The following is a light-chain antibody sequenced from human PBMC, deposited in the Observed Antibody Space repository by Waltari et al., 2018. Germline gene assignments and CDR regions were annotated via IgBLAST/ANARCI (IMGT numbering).Light chain of an antibody. CDR1: QSISRN. CDR3: QQYNNWRT. CDR2: GAS. Sequence: EVLMTQSPATLSVSPGERATLPCRASQSISRNLAWYQQKPGQAPRLLIYGASTRAPCIPDRFSGSGSGTEFTLSISGVQSEDFGVYYCQQYNNWRTFGQGTRLEI. V-gene: IGKV3D-15*01. J-gene: IGKJ2*01.